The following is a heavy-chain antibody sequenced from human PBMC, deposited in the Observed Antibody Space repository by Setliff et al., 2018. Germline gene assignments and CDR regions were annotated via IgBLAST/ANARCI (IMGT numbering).Heavy chain of an antibody. CDR2: INQDGSEK. Sequence: PGGSLRLSCAASGFTFSSYWMSWVRQAPGKGLEWVANINQDGSEKYYVDSVKGRFTISRDNAKNSLFLLMNSLRPEDTAVYYCARTCSGSGCYAGLESWGQGTPVTVSS. CDR3: ARTCSGSGCYAGLES. J-gene: IGHJ4*02. D-gene: IGHD2-15*01. V-gene: IGHV3-7*01. CDR1: GFTFSSYW.